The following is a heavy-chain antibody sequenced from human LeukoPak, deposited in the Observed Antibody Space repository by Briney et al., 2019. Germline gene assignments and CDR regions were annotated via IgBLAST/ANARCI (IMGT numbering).Heavy chain of an antibody. CDR2: ISAYNGDT. D-gene: IGHD3-10*01. CDR3: ARGGRLWFGPRNWFDP. J-gene: IGHJ5*02. CDR1: GYTFTSYG. V-gene: IGHV1-18*01. Sequence: ASVKVSCKASGYTFTSYGINWVRQAPGQGLEWMGWISAYNGDTNYAQKFQGRVTMTRNTSISTAYMELSSLRSEDTAVYYCARGGRLWFGPRNWFDPWGQGTLVTVSS.